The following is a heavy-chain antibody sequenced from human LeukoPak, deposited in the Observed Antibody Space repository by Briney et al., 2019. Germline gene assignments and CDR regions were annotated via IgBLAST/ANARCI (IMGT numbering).Heavy chain of an antibody. CDR1: GYTFTGYY. Sequence: ASVKVSCKASGYTFTGYYMHWVRQAPGQGLEWMGWINPNSGGTNYAQKFQGRVTMTRDTSISTAYMEMSRLRSDDTAVYYCARADYGGNHYFDYWGQGTLVTVSS. CDR3: ARADYGGNHYFDY. CDR2: INPNSGGT. V-gene: IGHV1-2*02. J-gene: IGHJ4*02. D-gene: IGHD4-23*01.